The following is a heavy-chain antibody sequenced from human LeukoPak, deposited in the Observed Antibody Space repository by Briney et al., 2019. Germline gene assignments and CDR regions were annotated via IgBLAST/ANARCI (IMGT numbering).Heavy chain of an antibody. J-gene: IGHJ3*02. V-gene: IGHV1-18*01. D-gene: IGHD6-13*01. Sequence: ASVKVSCKASGYTFTSYGISWVRQAPGQGLEWMGWISAYNGNTNYAQKLQGRVTMTTDTSTSTAYMELRSLRSDDTAVYYCAREGWYSSSWPDAFDIWSQGTMVTVSS. CDR2: ISAYNGNT. CDR3: AREGWYSSSWPDAFDI. CDR1: GYTFTSYG.